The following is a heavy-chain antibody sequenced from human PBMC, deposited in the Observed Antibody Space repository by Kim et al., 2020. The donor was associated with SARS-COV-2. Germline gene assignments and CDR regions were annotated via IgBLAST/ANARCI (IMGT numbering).Heavy chain of an antibody. D-gene: IGHD3-16*01. Sequence: SETLSLTCTVSGGSISSYYWSWIRQPPGKGLEWIGYIYYSGSTNYNPSLKSRVTISVDTSKNQFSLKLSSVTAADTAVYYCARDRGGEGRHDYVWGSGDELWYYYYGMDVWGQGTTVTVSS. CDR3: ARDRGGEGRHDYVWGSGDELWYYYYGMDV. CDR1: GGSISSYY. V-gene: IGHV4-59*13. J-gene: IGHJ6*02. CDR2: IYYSGST.